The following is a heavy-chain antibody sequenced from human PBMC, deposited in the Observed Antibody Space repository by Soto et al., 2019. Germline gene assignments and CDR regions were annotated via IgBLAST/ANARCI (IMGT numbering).Heavy chain of an antibody. D-gene: IGHD3-3*01. V-gene: IGHV3-15*01. Sequence: LRLSCAASGFTFIKAWMTWVRQAPGKGLEWVGRIKSKTDGGTTEYAAPVKGRFTISRDDSKNTLYLQMNSLKTEDTAVYFCTTVPGTYDFWSGYWYYFDYWGQGTQVTVSS. CDR2: IKSKTDGGTT. CDR1: GFTFIKAW. J-gene: IGHJ4*02. CDR3: TTVPGTYDFWSGYWYYFDY.